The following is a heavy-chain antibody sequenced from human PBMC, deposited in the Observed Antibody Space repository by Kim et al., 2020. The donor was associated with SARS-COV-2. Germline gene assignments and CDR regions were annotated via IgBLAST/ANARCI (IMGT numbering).Heavy chain of an antibody. J-gene: IGHJ5*02. Sequence: ASVKVSCKASGYTFTSYDINWVRQATGQGLEWMGWMNPNSGNTGYAQKFQGRVTMTRNTSISTAYMELSSLRSEDTAVYYCAREGVYCSSTSCYGHWFDPWGQGTLVTVSS. V-gene: IGHV1-8*01. CDR1: GYTFTSYD. D-gene: IGHD2-2*01. CDR2: MNPNSGNT. CDR3: AREGVYCSSTSCYGHWFDP.